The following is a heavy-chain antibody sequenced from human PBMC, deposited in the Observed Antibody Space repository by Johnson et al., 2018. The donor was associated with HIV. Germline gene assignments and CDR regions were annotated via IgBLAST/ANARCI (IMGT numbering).Heavy chain of an antibody. CDR2: IAAIGDIT. CDR3: VNWAYYDGSGYAFDI. J-gene: IGHJ3*02. CDR1: GFTFNTYF. Sequence: VQLVESGGGLVQRGGSLRLSCAASGFTFNTYFMNWVRQAPGQGLAWVSLIAAIGDITYYADSVRGRFTISRDNSKNTLYLQMNSLRAEDTDVYYCVNWAYYDGSGYAFDIWGQGTMVTVSS. D-gene: IGHD3-10*01. V-gene: IGHV3-23*04.